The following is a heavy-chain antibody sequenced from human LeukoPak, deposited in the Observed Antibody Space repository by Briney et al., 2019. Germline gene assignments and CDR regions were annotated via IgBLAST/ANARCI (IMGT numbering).Heavy chain of an antibody. CDR2: INHSGST. Sequence: PSETLSLTCDVYGGSFSGYYWSWIRQPPGKGLEWIGEINHSGSTNYNPSLKSRVTISVDTSKNQFSLKLSSVTAADTAMYYCARVGPRVAVAGTHSWPVSFDYWGQGTLVTVSS. V-gene: IGHV4-34*01. CDR1: GGSFSGYY. J-gene: IGHJ4*02. D-gene: IGHD6-19*01. CDR3: ARVGPRVAVAGTHSWPVSFDY.